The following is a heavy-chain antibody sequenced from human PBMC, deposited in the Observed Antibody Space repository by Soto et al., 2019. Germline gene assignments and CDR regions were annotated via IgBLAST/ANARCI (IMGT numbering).Heavy chain of an antibody. D-gene: IGHD1-26*01. Sequence: GGSLRLSCSVFGFTFRNYAMHWFRQAPGKGLEYVSSISHNAGSIYYADSVKGRFTISRDNSKGTLYLQMSSLRPEDTAVYYCVKDRWVDYWGQGALVTVSS. J-gene: IGHJ4*02. CDR2: ISHNAGSI. CDR3: VKDRWVDY. CDR1: GFTFRNYA. V-gene: IGHV3-64D*08.